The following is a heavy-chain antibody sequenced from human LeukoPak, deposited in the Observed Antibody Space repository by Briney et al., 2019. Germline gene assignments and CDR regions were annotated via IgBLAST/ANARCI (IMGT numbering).Heavy chain of an antibody. D-gene: IGHD3-22*01. J-gene: IGHJ4*02. CDR3: VVWGDDSSGHRFDH. Sequence: TGGSLRLSCAASGFTFNSYWMHWVRQAPGKGLLWVSRINTDGSSTHYADSVKGRLTISRDNAKNMLYLQMNGLRAEDTAVYYCVVWGDDSSGHRFDHWGQGTLVTVSS. CDR2: INTDGSST. CDR1: GFTFNSYW. V-gene: IGHV3-74*01.